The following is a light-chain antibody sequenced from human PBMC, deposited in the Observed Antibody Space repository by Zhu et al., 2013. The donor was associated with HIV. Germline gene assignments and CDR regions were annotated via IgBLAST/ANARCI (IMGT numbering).Light chain of an antibody. J-gene: IGKJ5*01. V-gene: IGKV3-15*01. CDR3: QQYKKWPPIT. Sequence: EIVLTQSPGTLSLSPGERATLSCRASQSFSSTYLAWYQQKPGQAPRLLIYATSTRATGIPARFSGSGSGTEFTLSISSLQSEDFAVYYCQQYKKWPPITFGQGTRLEIK. CDR2: ATS. CDR1: QSFSSTY.